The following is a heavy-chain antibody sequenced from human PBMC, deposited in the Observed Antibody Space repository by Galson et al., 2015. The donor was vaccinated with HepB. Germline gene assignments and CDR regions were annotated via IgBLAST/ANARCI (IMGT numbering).Heavy chain of an antibody. CDR3: ARGLFGHYFDY. Sequence: SLRLSCAASGFTFSSYWMHWVRQAPGKGLVWVSRIDSDGSSTSYADSVKGRFTISRDNAKNTLYLQMNSLRAEDTAVYFCARGLFGHYFDYWGQGTLVSVSS. CDR2: IDSDGSST. D-gene: IGHD3-16*01. J-gene: IGHJ4*02. CDR1: GFTFSSYW. V-gene: IGHV3-74*01.